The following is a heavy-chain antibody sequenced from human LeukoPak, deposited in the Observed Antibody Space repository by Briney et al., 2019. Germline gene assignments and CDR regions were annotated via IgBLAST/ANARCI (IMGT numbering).Heavy chain of an antibody. Sequence: GGSLRLSCEASGFTFSNYWMTWFRRAPGKGLEWVANINRDGSERYYVDSVKGRFTISRDDAKSSLYLQMNSLRAEDTAVYYCARRNAMDVWGQGTTVIVFS. CDR2: INRDGSER. CDR1: GFTFSNYW. V-gene: IGHV3-7*03. J-gene: IGHJ6*02. CDR3: ARRNAMDV.